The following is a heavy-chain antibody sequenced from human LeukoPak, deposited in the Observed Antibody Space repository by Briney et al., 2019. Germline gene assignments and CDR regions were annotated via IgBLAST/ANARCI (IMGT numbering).Heavy chain of an antibody. Sequence: GRSLRLSCAASGFTFSSYWMSWVRQAPGKGLEWVANIKQDGSEKYYVDSVKGRFTISRDNAKNSLYLQMNSLRAEDTAVYSCARDSDWGTFDYWGQGTLVTVSS. CDR3: ARDSDWGTFDY. D-gene: IGHD3-16*01. CDR2: IKQDGSEK. V-gene: IGHV3-7*01. CDR1: GFTFSSYW. J-gene: IGHJ4*02.